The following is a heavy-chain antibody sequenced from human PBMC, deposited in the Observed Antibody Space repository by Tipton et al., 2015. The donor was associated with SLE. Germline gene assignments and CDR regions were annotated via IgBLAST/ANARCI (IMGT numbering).Heavy chain of an antibody. CDR2: IYYSGST. V-gene: IGHV4-39*07. D-gene: IGHD7-27*01. CDR3: AREGTGRFSDY. Sequence: TLSLTCTVSGGSISSSSYYWGWIRQPPGKGLEWIGSIYYSGSTYYNPSLKSRVTISVDTSKNQFSLKLSSVTAADTAVYYCAREGTGRFSDYWGQGTLVTVSS. J-gene: IGHJ4*02. CDR1: GGSISSSSYY.